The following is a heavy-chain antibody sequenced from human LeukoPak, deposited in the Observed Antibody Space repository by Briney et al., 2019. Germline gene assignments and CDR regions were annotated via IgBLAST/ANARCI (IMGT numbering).Heavy chain of an antibody. D-gene: IGHD3-16*02. V-gene: IGHV3-30*03. J-gene: IGHJ4*02. CDR2: ISYDGSNK. CDR1: GFTFSSYG. Sequence: GGSLRLSCAASGFTFSSYGMHWVRQAPGKGLEWVAVISYDGSNKYYADSVKGRFTISRDNSKNTLYLQMNSLRAEDTAVYYCADYDYVWGSYRQGYWGQGTLVTVS. CDR3: ADYDYVWGSYRQGY.